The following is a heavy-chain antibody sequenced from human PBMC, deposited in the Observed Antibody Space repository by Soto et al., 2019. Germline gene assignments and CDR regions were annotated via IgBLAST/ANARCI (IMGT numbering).Heavy chain of an antibody. D-gene: IGHD1-1*01. CDR3: ANPSWRSNDAFYI. Sequence: ASVKVSCKASGYTFTSYDINWVRQATGQGLEWMGWMNPNSGNTGYAQKFQGRVTMTRNTSISTAYMELSSLRSEDTAVYYCANPSWRSNDAFYIWSQGTMVTVSS. CDR1: GYTFTSYD. CDR2: MNPNSGNT. V-gene: IGHV1-8*01. J-gene: IGHJ3*02.